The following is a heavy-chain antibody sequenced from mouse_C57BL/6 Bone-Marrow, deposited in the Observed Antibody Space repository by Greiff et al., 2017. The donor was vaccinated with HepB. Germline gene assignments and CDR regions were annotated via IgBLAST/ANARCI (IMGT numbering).Heavy chain of an antibody. D-gene: IGHD2-2*01. CDR2: INPNNGGT. V-gene: IGHV1-18*01. J-gene: IGHJ3*01. Sequence: EVKLMESGPELVKPGASVKIPCKASGYTFTDYNMDWVKQSHGKSLEWIGDINPNNGGTIYNQKFKGKATLTVDKSSSTAYMELRSLTSEDTAVYYCARRGLHPGAYWGQGTLVTVSA. CDR3: ARRGLHPGAY. CDR1: GYTFTDYN.